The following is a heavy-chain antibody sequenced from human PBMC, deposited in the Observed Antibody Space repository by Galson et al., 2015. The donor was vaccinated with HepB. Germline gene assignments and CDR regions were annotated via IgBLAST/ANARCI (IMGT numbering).Heavy chain of an antibody. CDR3: AKSMVRGVILPFDY. D-gene: IGHD3-10*01. Sequence: SLRLSCAASGFTFSSYAMSWVRQAPGKGLEWVSAISGSGGSTYYADSVKDRFTISRDNSKNTLYLQMNSLRAEDTAVYYCAKSMVRGVILPFDYWGQGTLVTVSS. J-gene: IGHJ4*02. V-gene: IGHV3-23*01. CDR1: GFTFSSYA. CDR2: ISGSGGST.